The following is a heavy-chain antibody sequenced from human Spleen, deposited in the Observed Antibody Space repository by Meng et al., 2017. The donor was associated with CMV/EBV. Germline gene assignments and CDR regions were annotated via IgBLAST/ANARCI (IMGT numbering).Heavy chain of an antibody. CDR1: GFIFSDYY. CDR2: ISSSGTTK. D-gene: IGHD6-6*01. J-gene: IGHJ6*02. V-gene: IGHV3-11*04. CDR3: AREVRGIAARLMAYYYGMDV. Sequence: GGSLILSCAASGFIFSDYYMSWFRQAPGKGLEWVSYISSSGTTKFFSDSVKGRFTISRDNAKNSLYLQMNSLRAEDTAVYYCAREVRGIAARLMAYYYGMDVWGQGTTVTVSS.